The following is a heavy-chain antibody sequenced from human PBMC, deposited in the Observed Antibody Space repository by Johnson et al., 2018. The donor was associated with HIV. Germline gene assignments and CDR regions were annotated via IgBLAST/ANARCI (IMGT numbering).Heavy chain of an antibody. Sequence: QVQLVESGGGVVQPGRSLRLSCAASGFTFSSYGMHWVRQAPGKGLEWVAVISYDGSNKYYADSVTGRFTISRDNAKNSLYLQMNSLRAEDTALYYCAKANRAMTKGGFGAFDIWGQGTMVTVSS. CDR3: AKANRAMTKGGFGAFDI. CDR2: ISYDGSNK. D-gene: IGHD1-14*01. V-gene: IGHV3-30*18. J-gene: IGHJ3*02. CDR1: GFTFSSYG.